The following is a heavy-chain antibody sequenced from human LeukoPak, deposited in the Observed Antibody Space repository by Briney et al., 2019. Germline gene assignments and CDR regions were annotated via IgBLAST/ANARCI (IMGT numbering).Heavy chain of an antibody. CDR2: INHSGST. J-gene: IGHJ5*02. D-gene: IGHD4-17*01. V-gene: IGHV4-34*01. CDR1: GGSFSGYY. CDR3: ARDFRAERVLGDWFDP. Sequence: SETLSLTCAVYGGSFSGYYWSWIRQPPGKGLEWIGEINHSGSTNYNPSLKSRVTISVDTSKNQFSLKLSSVTAADTAVYYCARDFRAERVLGDWFDPWGQGTLVTVSS.